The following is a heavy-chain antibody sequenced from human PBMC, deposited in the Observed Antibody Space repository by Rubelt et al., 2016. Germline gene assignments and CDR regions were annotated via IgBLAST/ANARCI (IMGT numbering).Heavy chain of an antibody. CDR3: ARDYGSGSYDAFDI. V-gene: IGHV4-39*07. Sequence: GLVKPSETLSLTCTVSGGSISSSSYYWGWIRQPPGKGLEWIGSIYYSGSTYYNPSLKSRVTISVDTSKNQFSLKLSSVTAADTAVYYCARDYGSGSYDAFDIWGQGTMVTVSS. D-gene: IGHD3-10*01. CDR2: IYYSGST. CDR1: GGSISSSSYY. J-gene: IGHJ3*02.